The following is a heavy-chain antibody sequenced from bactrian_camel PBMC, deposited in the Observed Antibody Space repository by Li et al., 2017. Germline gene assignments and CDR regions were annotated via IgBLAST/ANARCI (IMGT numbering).Heavy chain of an antibody. Sequence: HVQLVESGGGLVQPGGSLRLSCAFAGVTRSNGWMYWVRQAPGKGLEWVAAINGGSSLRYYHGSVKGRFTVSRDNSLNTVYLQMDRLKPDDTAVYYCVNEGDCRGEFCYTNPPPGQGTQVTVS. V-gene: IGHV3S1*01. D-gene: IGHD1*01. J-gene: IGHJ4*01. CDR2: INGGSSLR. CDR1: GVTRSNGW.